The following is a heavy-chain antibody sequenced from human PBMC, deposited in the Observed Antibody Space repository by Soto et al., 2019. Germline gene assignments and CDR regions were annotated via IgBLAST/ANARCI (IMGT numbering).Heavy chain of an antibody. V-gene: IGHV3-30*18. CDR1: GFTFSSYG. Sequence: PGGSLRLSCAASGFTFSSYGMHWVRQAPGKGLEWVAVISYDGSNKYYADSVKGRFTISRDNSKNTLYLQMNSLRAEDTAVYYCAKDSGPGTGSSWGQGTLVTAPQ. CDR3: AKDSGPGTGSS. CDR2: ISYDGSNK. J-gene: IGHJ5*02. D-gene: IGHD1-7*01.